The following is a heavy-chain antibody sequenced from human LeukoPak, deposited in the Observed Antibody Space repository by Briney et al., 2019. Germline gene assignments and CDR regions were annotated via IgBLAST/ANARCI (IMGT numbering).Heavy chain of an antibody. V-gene: IGHV4-59*08. Sequence: SETLSLTCTVSVGSIASNYWTWIRQPPGKGLEYIGYIYYTGGTNYNPSLKSRVTISVDTSKNQFSLKLTSVTAADTAVYFCAKYGNSGWVIDNWGQGTLVTVSS. D-gene: IGHD6-19*01. CDR2: IYYTGGT. J-gene: IGHJ4*02. CDR1: VGSIASNY. CDR3: AKYGNSGWVIDN.